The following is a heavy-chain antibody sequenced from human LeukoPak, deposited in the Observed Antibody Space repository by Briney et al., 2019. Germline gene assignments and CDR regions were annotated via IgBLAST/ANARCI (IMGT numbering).Heavy chain of an antibody. CDR1: GGSFSGYY. CDR2: INHSGST. CDR3: ARARSKLGLIDY. J-gene: IGHJ4*02. V-gene: IGHV4-34*01. D-gene: IGHD6-13*01. Sequence: SETLSLTCAVYGGSFSGYYWSWLPQPPGKGLEWSGEINHSGSTNYNPSLKSRVTISVDTSKNQFSLKLSSVTAAATAVYYCARARSKLGLIDYWGQGTLVTVSS.